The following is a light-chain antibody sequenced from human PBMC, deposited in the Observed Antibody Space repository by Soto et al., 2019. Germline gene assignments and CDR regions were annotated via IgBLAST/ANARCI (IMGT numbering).Light chain of an antibody. CDR2: SNN. Sequence: QSVLTQPPSASGTPGQRVTISCSGTRSNIGSNTLNWYQQLPGTAPKLLIYSNNQRPSGVADRFSGSKSGTSASLAISGLQSEDEADYYCAAWDDSLNGVVFGGGTQLTVL. V-gene: IGLV1-44*01. CDR3: AAWDDSLNGVV. J-gene: IGLJ2*01. CDR1: RSNIGSNT.